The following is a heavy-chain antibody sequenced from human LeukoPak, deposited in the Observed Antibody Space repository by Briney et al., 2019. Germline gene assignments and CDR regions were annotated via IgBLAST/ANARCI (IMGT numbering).Heavy chain of an antibody. CDR2: IDTSGRT. D-gene: IGHD3-22*01. V-gene: IGHV4-4*07. CDR3: ARDSSGYYTFDY. Sequence: SETLSLTCTVSGGSVSSYYWSWIRQPAGKGLEWIGRIDTSGRTSYNPSLKSRVTMSVDTSKNQFSLKLSSVTAADTAVYYCARDSSGYYTFDYWGQGTLVTVSS. CDR1: GGSVSSYY. J-gene: IGHJ4*02.